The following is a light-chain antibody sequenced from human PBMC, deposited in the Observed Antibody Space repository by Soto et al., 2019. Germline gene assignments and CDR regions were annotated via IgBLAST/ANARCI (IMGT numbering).Light chain of an antibody. V-gene: IGLV2-14*01. CDR2: EVT. J-gene: IGLJ2*01. CDR3: SSHSTTIAYVV. CDR1: SSDIGGYNY. Sequence: QSALTQPASVSGSPGQSITISCTGTSSDIGGYNYVSWYQHHPGKAPKLMIYEVTNRPSGVSNRFSGSKSGNTASLTISGRQAEDEADYYCSSHSTTIAYVVLGGGTKVTVL.